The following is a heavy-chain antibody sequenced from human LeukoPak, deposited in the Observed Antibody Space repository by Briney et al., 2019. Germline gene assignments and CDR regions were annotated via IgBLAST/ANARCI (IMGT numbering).Heavy chain of an antibody. D-gene: IGHD4-17*01. CDR2: IYYSGST. CDR3: ARRYGDWNNWFDP. CDR1: GGSFSGYY. J-gene: IGHJ5*02. Sequence: PSETLSLTCAVYGGSFSGYYWTWIRQTPEKGLEWIGYIYYSGSTNYNPSLKSRVTISVDTSKNQFSLKLSSVTAADTAVYYCARRYGDWNNWFDPWGQGTLVTVSS. V-gene: IGHV4-59*08.